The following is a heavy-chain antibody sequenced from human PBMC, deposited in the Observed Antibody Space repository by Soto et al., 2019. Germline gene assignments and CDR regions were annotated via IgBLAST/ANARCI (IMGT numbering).Heavy chain of an antibody. CDR1: GGSISSSNW. J-gene: IGHJ4*02. CDR2: IYPSGST. V-gene: IGHV4-4*02. D-gene: IGHD6-19*01. Sequence: QVQLQESGPGLVKPSGTLSLTCAVSGGSISSSNWWSCVRQPPGRGLVWIGEIYPSGSTNYNPSLKSRVTIPVEKSKNQFSLKLSSVTAADTAVYYCARAAVAGTRVDYWAPGTLVTVSS. CDR3: ARAAVAGTRVDY.